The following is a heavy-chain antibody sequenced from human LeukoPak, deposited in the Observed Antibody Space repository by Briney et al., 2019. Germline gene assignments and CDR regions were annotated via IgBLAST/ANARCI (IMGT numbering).Heavy chain of an antibody. D-gene: IGHD4-11*01. Sequence: GGSLRLSCAASQFSFSTYAMHWVRQAPGRGLEWVAVISYDGSNKYYADSVKGRFTISRDNSKNTLYLQMHSLRAEDTAVYYCARDQYPSRYYYYYYGMDVWGQGTTVTVSS. CDR3: ARDQYPSRYYYYYYGMDV. CDR1: QFSFSTYA. CDR2: ISYDGSNK. V-gene: IGHV3-30*04. J-gene: IGHJ6*02.